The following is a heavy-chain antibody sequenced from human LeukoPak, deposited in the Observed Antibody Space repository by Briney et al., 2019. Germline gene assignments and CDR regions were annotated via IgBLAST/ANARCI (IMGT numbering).Heavy chain of an antibody. CDR1: GYTFTSYY. D-gene: IGHD6-13*01. Sequence: ASVKVSCKASGYTFTSYYMHWVRQAPGLGLEWMGMINPSGGSTRYAQKFQGRVTMTRDTSTSTVYMGLSSLRSEDTAVYYCARVIAAAEDYYYYYMDVWGKGTTVTVSS. CDR2: INPSGGST. CDR3: ARVIAAAEDYYYYYMDV. J-gene: IGHJ6*03. V-gene: IGHV1-46*01.